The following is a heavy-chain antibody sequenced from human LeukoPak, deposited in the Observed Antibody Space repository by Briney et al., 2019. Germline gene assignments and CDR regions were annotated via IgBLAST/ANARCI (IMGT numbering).Heavy chain of an antibody. J-gene: IGHJ6*02. Sequence: SETLSLTCTVSGGSISSYYWSWIRQPPGKRLEWIGYIYYSGSTNCNPSLKSRVTISVDTSKNQFSLKLRFVTAADTAVYYCARTQGWGTVRTGYYYGMDVWGQGTTVTVSS. D-gene: IGHD4-11*01. CDR1: GGSISSYY. V-gene: IGHV4-59*08. CDR3: ARTQGWGTVRTGYYYGMDV. CDR2: IYYSGST.